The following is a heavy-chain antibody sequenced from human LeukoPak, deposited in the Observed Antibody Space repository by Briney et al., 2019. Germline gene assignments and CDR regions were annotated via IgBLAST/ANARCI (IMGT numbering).Heavy chain of an antibody. CDR2: INHSGST. D-gene: IGHD2-15*01. CDR3: ARGKHCSGGSCGRFDP. CDR1: GGSFSGYY. V-gene: IGHV4-34*01. Sequence: PSETLSLTCAVYGGSFSGYYWSWIRQPPGKGLEWIGEINHSGSTNYNPSLKSQVTISVDTSKNQFSLKLSSVTAADTAVYYCARGKHCSGGSCGRFDPWGQGTLVTVSS. J-gene: IGHJ5*02.